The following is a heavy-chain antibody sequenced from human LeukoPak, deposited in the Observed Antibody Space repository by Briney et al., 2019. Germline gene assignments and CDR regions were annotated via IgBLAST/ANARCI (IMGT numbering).Heavy chain of an antibody. V-gene: IGHV4-38-2*02. Sequence: SETLSLTCIVSGYSISSGYYWGWIRQPPGQGLAWIGSMYQSGSTYYNPSLKSRVTMSVDTSKNQFSLKLSSVTAADTAVYYCARGGTRLLPDYWGQGTLVTVSS. D-gene: IGHD1-26*01. CDR3: ARGGTRLLPDY. J-gene: IGHJ4*02. CDR2: MYQSGST. CDR1: GYSISSGYY.